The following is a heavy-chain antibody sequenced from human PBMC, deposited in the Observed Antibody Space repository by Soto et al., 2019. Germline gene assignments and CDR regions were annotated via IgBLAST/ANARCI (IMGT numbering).Heavy chain of an antibody. CDR1: DYTFAAYF. CDR2: IFPSDSDT. D-gene: IGHD3-22*01. V-gene: IGHV5-51*01. Sequence: PGESLKISCKGFDYTFAAYFIVLVRQMPGKGLEWMGIIFPSDSDTRYSPSFQGQVTISADRSTSTVFLQWASLKASDTAVYFCARKDKSGYFNWFDPWGQGTLVTVSS. CDR3: ARKDKSGYFNWFDP. J-gene: IGHJ5*02.